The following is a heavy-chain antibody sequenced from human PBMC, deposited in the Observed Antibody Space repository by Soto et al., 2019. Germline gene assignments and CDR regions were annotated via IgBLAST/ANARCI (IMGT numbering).Heavy chain of an antibody. J-gene: IGHJ6*02. V-gene: IGHV1-69*02. CDR2: IIPILGIA. CDR3: ARAIVGATTHYYYYYGMDV. D-gene: IGHD1-26*01. Sequence: GASVKVSCKASGGTFSSYTISWVRQAPGQGLEWMGRIIPILGIANYAQKFQGRVTITADKSTSTAYMELSSLRSEDTAVYYCARAIVGATTHYYYYYGMDVWGQGTTVTVSS. CDR1: GGTFSSYT.